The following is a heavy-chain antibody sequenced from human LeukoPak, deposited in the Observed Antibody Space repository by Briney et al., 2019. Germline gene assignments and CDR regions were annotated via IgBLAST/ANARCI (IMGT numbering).Heavy chain of an antibody. CDR2: IYTSGST. Sequence: SSETLSLTCTVSGGSISSYYWSWIRQPAGKGLEWIGRIYTSGSTNYNPSLKSRVTMSVDTSKNQFSLKLSSVTAADTAVYYCARTSRDGYNRAYYFDHWGQGTLVTVSS. V-gene: IGHV4-4*07. CDR3: ARTSRDGYNRAYYFDH. D-gene: IGHD5-24*01. J-gene: IGHJ4*02. CDR1: GGSISSYY.